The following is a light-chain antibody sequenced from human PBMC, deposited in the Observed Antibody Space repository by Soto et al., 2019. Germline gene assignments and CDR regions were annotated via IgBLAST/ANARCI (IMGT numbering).Light chain of an antibody. CDR2: AVS. CDR3: CSYTASDIWV. V-gene: IGLV2-11*01. Sequence: QSALTQPRSVSGSPGQSVTISCTGTNSDVGGYNFDSWYQQLPGKAPKLMISAVSQRPSGVPDRFSGSKSGNTASLTISGLQADDEADYFCCSYTASDIWVFGGGTKVTVL. CDR1: NSDVGGYNF. J-gene: IGLJ3*02.